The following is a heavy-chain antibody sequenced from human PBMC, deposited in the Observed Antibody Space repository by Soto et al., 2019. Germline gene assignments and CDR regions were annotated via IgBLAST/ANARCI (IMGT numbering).Heavy chain of an antibody. CDR3: AMSRGWWSFEY. CDR1: GYSFTTFD. V-gene: IGHV1-3*04. Sequence: QVQLVHSVAEVKKPGASVKVSCKSSGYSFTTFDLHWVRHSPGQRLEWMGWIDTASCTSKYSEIFHGRVTITGDTTGPTTYMERRSVRLEETAVYYCAMSRGWWSFEYWGQGTLITVSS. J-gene: IGHJ4*02. D-gene: IGHD6-19*01. CDR2: IDTASCTS.